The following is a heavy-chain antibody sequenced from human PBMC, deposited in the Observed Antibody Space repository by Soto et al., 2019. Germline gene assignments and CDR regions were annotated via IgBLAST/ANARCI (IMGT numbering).Heavy chain of an antibody. D-gene: IGHD3-22*01. CDR1: GFSFSTYG. CDR3: ARDNSDSGGYYYFDY. CDR2: IWFDGSNK. V-gene: IGHV3-33*01. Sequence: GGSLRLSCAASGFSFSTYGMHWVRQAPGKGLECVAVIWFDGSNKQYADSVKGRFTISRDNSKNTLYLQMNSLIVEDTAAYYSARDNSDSGGYYYFDYSGQVPLCTLSP. J-gene: IGHJ4*02.